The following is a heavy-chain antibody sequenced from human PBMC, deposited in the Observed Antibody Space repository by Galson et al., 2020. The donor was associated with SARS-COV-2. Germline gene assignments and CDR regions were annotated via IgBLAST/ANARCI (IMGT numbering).Heavy chain of an antibody. CDR2: IYYSGIT. D-gene: IGHD3-3*02. Sequence: SETLSLTCTVPGDYVTSGGYFWSWIRQHPGRGLEWIGSIYYSGITYYNPSLKSRGTISLDTSKNQFSLSLTSVTAADTAVYYCARLALIQYFDLWGRGTLVSVSS. CDR1: GDYVTSGGYF. J-gene: IGHJ2*01. V-gene: IGHV4-31*03. CDR3: ARLALIQYFDL.